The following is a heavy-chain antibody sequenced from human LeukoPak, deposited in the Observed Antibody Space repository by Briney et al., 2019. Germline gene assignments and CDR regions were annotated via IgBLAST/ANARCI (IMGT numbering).Heavy chain of an antibody. CDR1: GGSISSYY. CDR3: ARDQSLMVRGVMVPTFFDY. Sequence: SETLSLTCTVSGGSISSYYWSWIRQPPGKGLEWIGYIYYSGSTNYNPSLKSRVTISVDTSKNQFSLKLSSVTAADTAVYYCARDQSLMVRGVMVPTFFDYWGQGTLVTVSS. D-gene: IGHD3-10*01. V-gene: IGHV4-59*12. CDR2: IYYSGST. J-gene: IGHJ4*02.